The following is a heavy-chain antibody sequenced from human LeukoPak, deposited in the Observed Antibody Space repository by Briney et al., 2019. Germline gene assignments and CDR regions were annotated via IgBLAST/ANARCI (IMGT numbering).Heavy chain of an antibody. CDR3: ARRYYYDSSGYLDAFDI. V-gene: IGHV4-59*11. CDR1: GGSISSLY. CDR2: IYYSGST. D-gene: IGHD3-22*01. Sequence: SETLSLTCTVSGGSISSLYWSWIRQPPGKGLEWIGYIYYSGSTCYNPSLKSRVTISVDTSKNQFSLKLTSVTAADTAVYYCARRYYYDSSGYLDAFDIWGQGTMVTVSS. J-gene: IGHJ3*02.